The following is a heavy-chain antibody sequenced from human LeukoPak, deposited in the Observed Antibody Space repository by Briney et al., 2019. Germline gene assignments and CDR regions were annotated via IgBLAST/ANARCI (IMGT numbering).Heavy chain of an antibody. CDR3: ARAYYYDSSGYSSYWYFDL. Sequence: SETLSLTCTVSGGSISSYYWSWIRQPPGKGLEWIGYIYYSGSTNYNPSLKSRVTISVDTSKNQFSLKLSSVTAADTAVYYCARAYYYDSSGYSSYWYFDLWGRGTQVTVSS. CDR2: IYYSGST. CDR1: GGSISSYY. J-gene: IGHJ2*01. V-gene: IGHV4-59*01. D-gene: IGHD3-22*01.